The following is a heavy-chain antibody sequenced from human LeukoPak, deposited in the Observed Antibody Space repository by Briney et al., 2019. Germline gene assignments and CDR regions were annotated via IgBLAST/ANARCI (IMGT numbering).Heavy chain of an antibody. V-gene: IGHV3-7*01. J-gene: IGHJ4*02. CDR2: IRPNGEDR. CDR1: GFTFSTYW. CDR3: VRLFGGVTTFDY. Sequence: GESLRLSCAASGFTFSTYWMSWVRLGPGKGLEWVASIRPNGEDRHHVDSVKGRFTISRDNAKNSLFLQMNSLRAEDTAVYYCVRLFGGVTTFDYWGQGTLVAVSS. D-gene: IGHD4-17*01.